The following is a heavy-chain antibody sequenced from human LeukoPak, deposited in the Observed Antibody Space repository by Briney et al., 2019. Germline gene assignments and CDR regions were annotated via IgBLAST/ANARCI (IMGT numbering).Heavy chain of an antibody. Sequence: SETLSLTCAVYGGSFSGYYWSWIRQPPGKGLEWIGEINHSGSTNYNPSLKSRVTISVDTSKNQFSLKLSSVTAADTAVYYCARVNQLPRAFDYWGQGTLVTDSS. CDR2: INHSGST. V-gene: IGHV4-34*01. CDR1: GGSFSGYY. CDR3: ARVNQLPRAFDY. J-gene: IGHJ4*02. D-gene: IGHD2-2*01.